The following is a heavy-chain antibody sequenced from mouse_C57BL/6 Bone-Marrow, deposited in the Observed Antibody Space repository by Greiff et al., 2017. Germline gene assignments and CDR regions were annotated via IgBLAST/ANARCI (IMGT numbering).Heavy chain of an antibody. CDR1: GYAFSSSW. CDR3: ARWLITTVRKFAY. Sequence: VQLQQSGPELVKPGASVKISCKASGYAFSSSWMNWVKPRPGKGLEWIGRIYPGDGDTNYNGKFKGKATLTADKSSSTAYMQLSSLTSEDSAVYFCARWLITTVRKFAYWGQGTLVTVSA. D-gene: IGHD1-1*01. V-gene: IGHV1-82*01. CDR2: IYPGDGDT. J-gene: IGHJ3*01.